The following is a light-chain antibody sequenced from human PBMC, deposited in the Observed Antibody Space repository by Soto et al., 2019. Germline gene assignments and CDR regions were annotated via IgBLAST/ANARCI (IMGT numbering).Light chain of an antibody. CDR1: QNVMYN. V-gene: IGKV3-15*01. CDR3: QQYGGWPRT. Sequence: EIVLTQSPATLYVSPGGRATLSCRASQNVMYNLAWYQQKPGQAPRLLVYGATTRATDAPPRFRGSGSGTEFSLTISSLQSEDFATYYCQQYGGWPRTFGQGSRVEFK. CDR2: GAT. J-gene: IGKJ1*01.